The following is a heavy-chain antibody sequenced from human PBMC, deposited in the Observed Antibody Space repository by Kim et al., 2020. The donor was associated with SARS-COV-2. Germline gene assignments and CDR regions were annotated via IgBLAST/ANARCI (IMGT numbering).Heavy chain of an antibody. J-gene: IGHJ3*01. CDR2: ITSKTDGGTT. CDR1: GFTFNNAW. D-gene: IGHD4-17*01. V-gene: IGHV3-15*01. CDR3: TTGLRVGDSDAFDL. Sequence: GGSLRLSCAASGFTFNNAWITWVLQAPGKGLEWVGRITSKTDGGTTYYAAPVKGRFTISRDDSKNTLSLQMNSLETEDTDIYYCTTGLRVGDSDAFDLWGQGTIVPVSS.